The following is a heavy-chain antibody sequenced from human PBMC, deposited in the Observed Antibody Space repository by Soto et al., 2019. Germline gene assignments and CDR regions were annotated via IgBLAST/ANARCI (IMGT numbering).Heavy chain of an antibody. CDR3: ARVRTLAAAAPYYSDY. V-gene: IGHV4-34*01. D-gene: IGHD6-13*01. CDR2: INHSGST. J-gene: IGHJ4*02. Sequence: SETLSLTCAVYGGSFSGYYLSWIRQPPGKGLEWIGEINHSGSTNYNPSLKSRVTISVDTSKNQFSLKLSSVTAADTAVYYCARVRTLAAAAPYYSDYWGQGTLVTVSS. CDR1: GGSFSGYY.